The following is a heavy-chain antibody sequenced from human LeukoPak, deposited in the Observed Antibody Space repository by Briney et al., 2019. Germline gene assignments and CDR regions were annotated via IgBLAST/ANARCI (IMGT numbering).Heavy chain of an antibody. J-gene: IGHJ4*02. CDR3: AKAVSASRGYDY. CDR2: ISGSGGST. CDR1: GFTFSSYA. D-gene: IGHD6-25*01. Sequence: PGGSLRLSCAASGFTFSSYAMSWVRQAPGKGLEWVSAISGSGGSTYYADSVKGRFTISRDNSKNTLYLQMNSLRAKDTAVYYCAKAVSASRGYDYGGQGTLAPVSS. V-gene: IGHV3-23*01.